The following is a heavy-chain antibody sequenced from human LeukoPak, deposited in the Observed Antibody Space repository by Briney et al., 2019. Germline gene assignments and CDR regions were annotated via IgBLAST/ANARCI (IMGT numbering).Heavy chain of an antibody. V-gene: IGHV3-23*01. Sequence: QTGGSLRLSCAASGSTFSSHAMSWVRQAPGKGLKWVSDISASGDNTYYADSVKGRFTISRDNSKNTVYLQMNSQRAEDTAVYYCARELVGATAYFDHWGQGTLVTVSS. J-gene: IGHJ4*02. CDR3: ARELVGATAYFDH. CDR2: ISASGDNT. D-gene: IGHD1-26*01. CDR1: GSTFSSHA.